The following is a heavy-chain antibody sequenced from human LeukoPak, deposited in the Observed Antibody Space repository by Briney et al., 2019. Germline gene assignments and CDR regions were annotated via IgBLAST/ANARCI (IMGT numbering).Heavy chain of an antibody. D-gene: IGHD6-19*01. V-gene: IGHV3-33*01. CDR2: IWYDGSNK. Sequence: PGGSLRLSCAASGFTFSSYGMHWVRQAPGKGLEWVAVIWYDGSNKYYADSVKGRFTISRDNSKNTLYLQMNSLRAEDTAVYYCARDLAVAGPFDYWGQGTLVTVSS. CDR3: ARDLAVAGPFDY. J-gene: IGHJ4*02. CDR1: GFTFSSYG.